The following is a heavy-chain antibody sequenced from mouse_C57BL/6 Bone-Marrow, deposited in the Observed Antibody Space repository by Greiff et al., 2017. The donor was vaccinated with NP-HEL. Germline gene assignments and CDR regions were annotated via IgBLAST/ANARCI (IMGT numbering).Heavy chain of an antibody. V-gene: IGHV3-6*01. Sequence: LMESGPGLVKPSQSLSLTCSVTGYSITSGYYWNWIRQFPGNELEWMGYISYDGSNNYNTSLKNRISNTRDTSKNKFSLKLNYVTTEDTAAYYCAREGYGRSYWGQGTLVTVSA. D-gene: IGHD1-1*01. CDR3: AREGYGRSY. CDR2: ISYDGSN. J-gene: IGHJ3*01. CDR1: GYSITSGYY.